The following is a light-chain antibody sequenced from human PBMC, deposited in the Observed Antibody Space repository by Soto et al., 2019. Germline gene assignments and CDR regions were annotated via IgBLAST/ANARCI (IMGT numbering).Light chain of an antibody. J-gene: IGLJ1*01. CDR1: SSNIGAADD. V-gene: IGLV1-40*01. Sequence: QPVLTQPPSLSGAPGLRVTISCTGSSSNIGAADDVHWYQQLPGTAPKLLLYGNNNRPSGVPDRFSGSKSGTSASLAITGLQAEDEADYYCQSYDSSLSGYVFGTGTKVTVL. CDR3: QSYDSSLSGYV. CDR2: GNN.